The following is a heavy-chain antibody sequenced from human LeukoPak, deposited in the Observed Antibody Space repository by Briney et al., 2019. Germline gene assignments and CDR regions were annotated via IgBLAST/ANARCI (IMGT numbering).Heavy chain of an antibody. Sequence: ASVKVSCKASGYTFTSYGISWVRQAPGQGLEWMGWISAYNGNTNYAQKLQGRVTMTTDTSTSTACMEPRSLRSDDTAVYYCARVPLSEDFWSGYYAGLSLDYWGQGTLVTVSS. V-gene: IGHV1-18*01. CDR2: ISAYNGNT. CDR1: GYTFTSYG. J-gene: IGHJ4*02. CDR3: ARVPLSEDFWSGYYAGLSLDY. D-gene: IGHD3-3*01.